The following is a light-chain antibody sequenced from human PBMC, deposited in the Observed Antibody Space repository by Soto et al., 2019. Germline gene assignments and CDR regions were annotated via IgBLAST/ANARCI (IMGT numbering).Light chain of an antibody. V-gene: IGKV3-20*01. Sequence: ELVLTQSPGTLSLSPGERVALSCRASQSVRGSYLAWYQQKPGQAPRLLIYEASRRAPGIPDRFSGSGSGTDFILTISRLEPEDLALYFCQQYGYSPHTFGQGTKLEIK. CDR3: QQYGYSPHT. J-gene: IGKJ2*01. CDR2: EAS. CDR1: QSVRGSY.